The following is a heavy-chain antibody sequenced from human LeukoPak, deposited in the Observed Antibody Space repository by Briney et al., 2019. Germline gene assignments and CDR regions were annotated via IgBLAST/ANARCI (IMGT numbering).Heavy chain of an antibody. Sequence: GGSLRLSCAASGFTFSDSAMTWVRQAPGKGLEWVSAISTSGSDTIYTDSVRGRFTISRGNSKNTLYLQMNSLRAEDTAVYYCAKGGNYAPLDYWGQGSLVTVS. V-gene: IGHV3-23*01. CDR3: AKGGNYAPLDY. D-gene: IGHD1-7*01. J-gene: IGHJ4*02. CDR2: ISTSGSDT. CDR1: GFTFSDSA.